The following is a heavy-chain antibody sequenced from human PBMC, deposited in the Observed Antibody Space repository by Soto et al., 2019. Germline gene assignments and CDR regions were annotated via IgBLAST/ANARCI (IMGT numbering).Heavy chain of an antibody. CDR3: ASARPHDYGPLDY. Sequence: EVHLVDSGGGLVQPGGSLRLSCAASGFTFSDYWMNWVRQAPGKGLEWVANIVPDGSQKYYLDSLRGRFTVSRDNAKNSLYLQIDRLRADDTAVYYCASARPHDYGPLDYWGQGILVTVSS. J-gene: IGHJ4*02. V-gene: IGHV3-7*01. CDR1: GFTFSDYW. CDR2: IVPDGSQK. D-gene: IGHD4-17*01.